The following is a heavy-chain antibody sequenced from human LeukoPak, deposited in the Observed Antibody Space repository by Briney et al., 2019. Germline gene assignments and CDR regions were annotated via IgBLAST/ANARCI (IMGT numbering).Heavy chain of an antibody. V-gene: IGHV4-61*02. J-gene: IGHJ6*03. Sequence: SETLSLTCTVSGGSISSGSYYWSWIRQPAGKGLEWIGRTYTSGSTNYNPSLKSRVTISVDTSKNQFSLKLSSVTAADTAVYYCASRIAAGGYYYYYMDVWGKGTTVTVSS. CDR1: GGSISSGSYY. D-gene: IGHD6-6*01. CDR2: TYTSGST. CDR3: ASRIAAGGYYYYYMDV.